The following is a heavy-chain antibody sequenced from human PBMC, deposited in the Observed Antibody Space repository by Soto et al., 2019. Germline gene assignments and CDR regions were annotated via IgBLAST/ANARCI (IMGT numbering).Heavy chain of an antibody. D-gene: IGHD3-3*01. CDR2: IKSKTDGGTT. CDR1: GFTFSNAW. J-gene: IGHJ4*02. V-gene: IGHV3-15*07. CDR3: TTDLLRFLEWLLPAIDY. Sequence: GGSLRLSCAASGFTFSNAWMNWVRQAPGKGLKWVGRIKSKTDGGTTDYAAPVKGRFTISRDDSKNTLYLQMNSLKTEDTAVYYCTTDLLRFLEWLLPAIDYWGQGTLVTVSS.